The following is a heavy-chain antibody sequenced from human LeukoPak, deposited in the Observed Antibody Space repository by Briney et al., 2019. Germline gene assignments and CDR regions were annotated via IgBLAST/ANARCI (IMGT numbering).Heavy chain of an antibody. V-gene: IGHV1-24*01. CDR1: GYTLTELS. CDR3: ASTKYSESYYGRISPPPTDY. CDR2: FDPEDGET. D-gene: IGHD1-26*01. J-gene: IGHJ4*02. Sequence: ASVKVSCKVSGYTLTELSMHWVRQAPGKGLEWMGGFDPEDGETIYAQKFQGRVTMTEDTSTDTAYMELSSLRSEDTAVYYCASTKYSESYYGRISPPPTDYWGQGTLVTVSS.